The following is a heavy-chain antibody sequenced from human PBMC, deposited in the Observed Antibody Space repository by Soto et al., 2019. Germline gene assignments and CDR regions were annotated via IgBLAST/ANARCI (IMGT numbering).Heavy chain of an antibody. CDR1: GGTFSRYA. D-gene: IGHD3-10*01. J-gene: IGHJ4*02. CDR2: IIPIFGTA. V-gene: IGHV1-69*13. Sequence: SVKVSCKASGGTFSRYAISWVRQAPGQGLEWMGGIIPIFGTANYAQKFQGRVTITADESTSTAYMELSSLRSEDTAVYYCASTNRYGSGSSYFDYWGQGTLVTVSS. CDR3: ASTNRYGSGSSYFDY.